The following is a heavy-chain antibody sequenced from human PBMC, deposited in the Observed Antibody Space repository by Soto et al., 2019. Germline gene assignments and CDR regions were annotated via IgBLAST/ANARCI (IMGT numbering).Heavy chain of an antibody. D-gene: IGHD3-10*01. V-gene: IGHV1-69*01. Sequence: QVQLVQSGAEVKKPGSSVKVSCKASGGIFSTYAISWLRQAPGQGLEWMGGIIPLFGTPNYAQRFQGRVNITADESTSTAYMELSRLRSEDTAVYYCARDRDDYGSGNYYNRIDVWGQGTLVTVSS. CDR1: GGIFSTYA. J-gene: IGHJ4*02. CDR2: IIPLFGTP. CDR3: ARDRDDYGSGNYYNRIDV.